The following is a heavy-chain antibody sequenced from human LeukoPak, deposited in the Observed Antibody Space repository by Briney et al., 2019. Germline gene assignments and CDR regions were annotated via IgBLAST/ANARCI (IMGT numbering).Heavy chain of an antibody. CDR1: GGSFSGYY. CDR2: INHSGST. J-gene: IGHJ5*02. V-gene: IGHV4-34*01. Sequence: SETLSITCAVYGGSFSGYYWSWIRQPPGKGLEWIGEINHSGSTNYNPSLKSRVTISVDTSKNQFSLKLSSVTAADTAVYYCARAGGLGDTAPGIWFDPWGQGTLVTVSS. D-gene: IGHD5-18*01. CDR3: ARAGGLGDTAPGIWFDP.